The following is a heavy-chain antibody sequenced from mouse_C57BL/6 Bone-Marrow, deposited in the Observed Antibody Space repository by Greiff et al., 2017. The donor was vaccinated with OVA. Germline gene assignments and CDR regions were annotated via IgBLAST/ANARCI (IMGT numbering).Heavy chain of an antibody. V-gene: IGHV1-82*01. CDR1: GYAFSSSW. J-gene: IGHJ2*01. CDR2: IYPGDGDT. CDR3: ARHEDGYYASYFDY. D-gene: IGHD2-3*01. Sequence: QVHVKQSGPELVKPGASVKISCKASGYAFSSSWMNWVKQRPGKGLEWIGRIYPGDGDTNYNGKFKGKATLTADKSSSTAYMQLSRLTSEDSAVYFCARHEDGYYASYFDYWGQGTTLTVSS.